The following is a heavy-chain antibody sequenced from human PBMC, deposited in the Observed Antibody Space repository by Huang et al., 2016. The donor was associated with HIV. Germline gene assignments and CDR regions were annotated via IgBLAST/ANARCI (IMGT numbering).Heavy chain of an antibody. CDR3: ARGGPYSRDYYYYGMDV. J-gene: IGHJ6*02. V-gene: IGHV4-59*01. CDR1: GGSISNY. Sequence: QVQLQESGPGLVKPSETLSLTCTVSGGSISNYWSWIRQPPGKGLEWIGYIHYSGSTNYNPSLKSRVTTSVDTSKNQCFLKLSSVTAADTAVYYCARGGPYSRDYYYYGMDVWGQGTTVTVSS. CDR2: IHYSGST. D-gene: IGHD6-13*01.